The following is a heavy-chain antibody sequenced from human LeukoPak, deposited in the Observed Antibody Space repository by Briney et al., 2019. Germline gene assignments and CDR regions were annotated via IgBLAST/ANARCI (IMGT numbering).Heavy chain of an antibody. D-gene: IGHD2-15*01. CDR3: ARDLVVVAARGMDV. V-gene: IGHV4-39*07. J-gene: IGHJ6*02. CDR2: IYYSGST. Sequence: PSETLSLTCTVSGGSISSSSYYWGWIRQPPGKGLEWIGSIYYSGSTYYNPSLKSRVTISVDTSKNQFSLKLSSVTAADTAVYYCARDLVVVAARGMDVWGQGTTVTVSS. CDR1: GGSISSSSYY.